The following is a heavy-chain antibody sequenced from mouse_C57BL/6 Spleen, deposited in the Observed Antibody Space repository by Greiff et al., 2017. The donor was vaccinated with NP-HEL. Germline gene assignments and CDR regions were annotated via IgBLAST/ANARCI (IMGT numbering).Heavy chain of an antibody. V-gene: IGHV1-52*01. CDR2: IDPSDSET. CDR1: GYTFTSYW. J-gene: IGHJ1*03. Sequence: QVQLQQPGAELVRPGSSVKLSCKASGYTFTSYWMHWVKQRPIQGLEWIGKIDPSDSETNYNQKFKDKATLTVDKSSSTAYMQLSSLTSEDSAVYYFASYYGYFAVWGTGTPVTVSS. CDR3: ASYYGYFAV.